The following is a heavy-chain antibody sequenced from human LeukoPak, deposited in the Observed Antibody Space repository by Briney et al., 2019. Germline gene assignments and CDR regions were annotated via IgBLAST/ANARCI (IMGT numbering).Heavy chain of an antibody. D-gene: IGHD1-1*01. CDR1: GFTVSSNY. J-gene: IGHJ4*02. CDR3: ARDLDALYYFDY. CDR2: IYSDGRT. Sequence: GGSLRLSCAASGFTVSSNYMTWVRQAPGKGLEWVSVIYSDGRTFYADSVKGRFTISRDNSKNTLYLQMNSLRAEDTAVYYCARDLDALYYFDYWGQGTLVTVSS. V-gene: IGHV3-66*01.